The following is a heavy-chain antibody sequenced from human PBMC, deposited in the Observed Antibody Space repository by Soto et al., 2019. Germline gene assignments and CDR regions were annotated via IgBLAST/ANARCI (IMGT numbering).Heavy chain of an antibody. CDR3: ARFRIGNYGSGHFDF. CDR1: GGSFSGYY. D-gene: IGHD3-10*01. CDR2: INHSGST. V-gene: IGHV4-34*01. J-gene: IGHJ4*02. Sequence: SETLSLTCAVYGGSFSGYYWSWIRQPPGKGLEWIGEINHSGSTNYNPSLKSRVTISVDTSKNQFSLKLSSVTAADTAVYYCARFRIGNYGSGHFDFWGQGTLVTVSS.